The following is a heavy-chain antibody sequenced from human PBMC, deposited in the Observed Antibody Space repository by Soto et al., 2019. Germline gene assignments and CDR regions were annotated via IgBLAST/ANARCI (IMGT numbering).Heavy chain of an antibody. Sequence: VQVVQSGDEVKETGASVRVSCKTSGYSFTAYGISWVRQSPGQGLEWMGWISCYNGKTKYAQKVQGRVTMTTDTSTSTAYMEVRSLRSDDTAIYYCARDAPPPELRFMEWHNYDYNGMAVWGQGTTVPVSS. V-gene: IGHV1-18*01. D-gene: IGHD3-3*01. CDR3: ARDAPPPELRFMEWHNYDYNGMAV. CDR2: ISCYNGKT. J-gene: IGHJ6*02. CDR1: GYSFTAYG.